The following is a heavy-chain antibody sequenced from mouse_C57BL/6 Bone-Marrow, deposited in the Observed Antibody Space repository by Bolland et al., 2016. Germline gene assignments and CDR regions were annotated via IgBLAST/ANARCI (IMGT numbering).Heavy chain of an antibody. CDR3: ARSYDYGAMDY. V-gene: IGHV1-39*01. Sequence: NPNYGTTSYNQKFKGKATLTVDQSSSTAYMQLNSLTSEDSAVYYCARSYDYGAMDYWGQGT. CDR2: NPNYGTT. J-gene: IGHJ4*01.